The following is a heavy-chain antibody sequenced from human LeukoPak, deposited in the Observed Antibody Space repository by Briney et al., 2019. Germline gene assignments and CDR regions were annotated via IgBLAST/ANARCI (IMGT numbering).Heavy chain of an antibody. CDR2: ISYSGST. J-gene: IGHJ4*02. Sequence: SETLSLTCTASSDSFSRRTSYWGWLRQPPGKGLEWIGSISYSGSTSYNPSLKSRVTTSVDTSKNQFSLKVSSMTAADTAVYYCARGDWKYGDFDRWGQGTLVTVSS. CDR1: SDSFSRRTSY. CDR3: ARGDWKYGDFDR. D-gene: IGHD1-7*01. V-gene: IGHV4-39*07.